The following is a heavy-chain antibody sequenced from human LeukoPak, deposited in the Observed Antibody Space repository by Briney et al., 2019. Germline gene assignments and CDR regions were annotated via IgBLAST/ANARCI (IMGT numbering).Heavy chain of an antibody. V-gene: IGHV6-1*01. CDR3: ARGELGFDH. D-gene: IGHD3-16*01. CDR2: TYYRSTWYY. J-gene: IGHJ4*02. Sequence: SQTLSLTCAISGDGVSSNSAAWTWIRQSPSRGLEWLGRTYYRSTWYYEYSVSVESRITINPETSKNQFSLQVNSVSPEDTAVYYRARGELGFDHWGQGTLVTVSS. CDR1: GDGVSSNSAA.